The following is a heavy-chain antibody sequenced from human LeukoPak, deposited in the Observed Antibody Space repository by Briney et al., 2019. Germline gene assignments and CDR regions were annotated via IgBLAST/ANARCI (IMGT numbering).Heavy chain of an antibody. D-gene: IGHD3-9*01. CDR2: IRYDGRNK. V-gene: IGHV3-30*02. CDR3: AKGRRYNILTGHYVSEVDP. J-gene: IGHJ5*02. Sequence: PGGSLRLSCAASGFTFSNYGMHWVRQAPGKGLEWVGFIRYDGRNKYYADSVKGRFTISRDSSKNTLYLQMNSLRAEDTAVYYCAKGRRYNILTGHYVSEVDPWGQGTLVTVSS. CDR1: GFTFSNYG.